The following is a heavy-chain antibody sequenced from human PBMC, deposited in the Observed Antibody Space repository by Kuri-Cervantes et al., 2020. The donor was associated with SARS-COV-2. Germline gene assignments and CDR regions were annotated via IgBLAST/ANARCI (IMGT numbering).Heavy chain of an antibody. D-gene: IGHD2-15*01. CDR2: INDSGAT. CDR1: GGSFSGYQ. Sequence: SETLSLTCAVYGGSFSGYQWSWIRQTPGMGLEWIGQINDSGATKYNPSLKSRVAISVDTSKNQFSLKLSSVTAADTAVYYCARSVCSGGSCRLKGGPYYFDYWGQGTLVTVSS. V-gene: IGHV4-34*01. J-gene: IGHJ4*02. CDR3: ARSVCSGGSCRLKGGPYYFDY.